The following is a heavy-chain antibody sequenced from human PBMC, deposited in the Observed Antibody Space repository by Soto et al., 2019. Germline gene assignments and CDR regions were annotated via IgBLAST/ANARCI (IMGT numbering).Heavy chain of an antibody. Sequence: TSETLSLTCTVSGGSVSSRSYYWGWIRQPPGKGLEWIGSIYDSGSTYYNPSLKSRVTISVDTSKNQFSLKLSSVTAADTAVYYCARPINYCSSTTCYIERAFDIWGQGTMVTVSS. D-gene: IGHD2-2*02. J-gene: IGHJ3*02. V-gene: IGHV4-39*01. CDR2: IYDSGST. CDR3: ARPINYCSSTTCYIERAFDI. CDR1: GGSVSSRSYY.